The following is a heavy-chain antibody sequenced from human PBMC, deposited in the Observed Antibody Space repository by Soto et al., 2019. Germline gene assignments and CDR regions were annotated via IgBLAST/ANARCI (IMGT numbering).Heavy chain of an antibody. D-gene: IGHD3-10*01. CDR3: AKSRVLIGAIGTLIDS. V-gene: IGHV3-23*01. Sequence: EVQLLESGGGLLQPGGSLPLSCATSGFTFSSFAMVVGSEAEEKGLEGVASISNNGDTAYYADSVKGRFTISSGNTENTLYLQMNGLIEDDTASYFCAKSRVLIGAIGTLIDSWGQGTQVTVSS. J-gene: IGHJ4*02. CDR2: ISNNGDTA. CDR1: GFTFSSFA.